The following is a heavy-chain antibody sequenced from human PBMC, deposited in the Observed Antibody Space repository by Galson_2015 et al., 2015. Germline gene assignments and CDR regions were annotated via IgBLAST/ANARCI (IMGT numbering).Heavy chain of an antibody. CDR1: GFTFSSFW. Sequence: SLRLSCAASGFTFSSFWMHWVRQVPGKGLVWVSHIDSDGRITTYAGSVQGRFTVSRDNAQNTLYLQMDSLRAEDTAVYYCARDGSSRLQPFDYWGQGTLVTVSS. CDR2: IDSDGRIT. CDR3: ARDGSSRLQPFDY. D-gene: IGHD1-26*01. V-gene: IGHV3-74*03. J-gene: IGHJ4*02.